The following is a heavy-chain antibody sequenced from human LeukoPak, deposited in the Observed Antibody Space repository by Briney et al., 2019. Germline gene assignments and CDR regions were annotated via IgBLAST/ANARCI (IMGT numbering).Heavy chain of an antibody. V-gene: IGHV4-34*01. CDR2: INHSGST. CDR3: ARGHIAAAGTFSWFDP. J-gene: IGHJ5*02. D-gene: IGHD6-13*01. Sequence: SETLSLTCAVYGGSFSGYYWSWIRQPPGKGLEWIGEINHSGSTNYNPSLKSRVTISVDTSKNQFSLKLSSVTAADTAVYYCARGHIAAAGTFSWFDPWGQGTLVTVSS. CDR1: GGSFSGYY.